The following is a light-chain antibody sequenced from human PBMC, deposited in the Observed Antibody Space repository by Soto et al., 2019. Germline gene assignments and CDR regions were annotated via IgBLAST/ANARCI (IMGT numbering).Light chain of an antibody. CDR3: QQRINWPPIT. J-gene: IGKJ5*01. CDR2: DAS. V-gene: IGKV3-11*01. CDR1: QSVSSY. Sequence: ETVLTQTPATLSLSPGERATLSCRDSQSVSSYLAWYQQKSGQAPRLLIYDASNRATGIPARFSGSGSGTDFTLTISSLEPEDFAVYYCQQRINWPPITFGQGTRLEIK.